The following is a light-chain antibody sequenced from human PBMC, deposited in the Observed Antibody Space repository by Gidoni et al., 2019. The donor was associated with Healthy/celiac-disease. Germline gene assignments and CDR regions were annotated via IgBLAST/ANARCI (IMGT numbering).Light chain of an antibody. J-gene: IGKJ4*01. CDR3: QQYNSYSLLT. CDR2: DAS. Sequence: DIQMTQSPSTLSASVGDRVTLTCRASQSISSWLAWYQQKPGTAPKLLIYDASSLESGVPSRLSGSGSGTEFTLTISSLQPDDFATYYCQQYNSYSLLTFGGGTKVEIK. CDR1: QSISSW. V-gene: IGKV1-5*01.